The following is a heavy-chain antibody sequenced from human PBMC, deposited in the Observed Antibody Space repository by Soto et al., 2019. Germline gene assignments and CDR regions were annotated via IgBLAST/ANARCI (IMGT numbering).Heavy chain of an antibody. CDR2: ISYDGTNE. CDR1: GFPFSTYA. V-gene: IGHV3-30-3*01. CDR3: ARDSGTV. Sequence: QAPLVESGGGVVQPGRSLGLSCAASGFPFSTYAMHWVRQAPGKGLEWVAMISYDGTNEYYADSVKGRFTISRDNSKNTLYLQMNSLKTEDTAVYYCARDSGTVWGQGTTVTVSS. J-gene: IGHJ6*02.